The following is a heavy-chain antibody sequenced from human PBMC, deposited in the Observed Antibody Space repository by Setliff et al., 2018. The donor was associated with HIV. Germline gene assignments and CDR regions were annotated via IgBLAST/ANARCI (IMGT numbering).Heavy chain of an antibody. CDR1: GGSISKHYYW. CDR2: IDWDDDK. Sequence: TLSLTCNVSGGSISKHYYWGWIRQPPGKALEWLARIDWDDDKFCNTSLKTRLTVSKDTSRNQVVLTMTNMDPLDTATYFCALDYYDSRGRFRTGEFWGQGTLVTVSS. D-gene: IGHD3-22*01. CDR3: ALDYYDSRGRFRTGEF. V-gene: IGHV2-70*04. J-gene: IGHJ4*02.